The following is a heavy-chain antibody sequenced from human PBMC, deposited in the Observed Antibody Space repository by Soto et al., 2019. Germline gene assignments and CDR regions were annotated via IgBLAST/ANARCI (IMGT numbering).Heavy chain of an antibody. V-gene: IGHV3-48*02. CDR2: ISSSSSTI. D-gene: IGHD2-15*01. Sequence: GGSLRLSCAASGFTFSSYSMNWVRQAPGKGLEWVSYISSSSSTIYYADSVKGRFTISRDNAKNSLYLQMNSLRDEDTAVYYCARSTLVYCSGGSCSPWFDPWGQGTLVTVSS. CDR3: ARSTLVYCSGGSCSPWFDP. J-gene: IGHJ5*02. CDR1: GFTFSSYS.